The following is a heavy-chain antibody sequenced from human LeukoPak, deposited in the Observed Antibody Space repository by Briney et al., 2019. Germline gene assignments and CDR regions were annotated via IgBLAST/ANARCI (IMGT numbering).Heavy chain of an antibody. CDR3: VKEPAPYSLGDA. D-gene: IGHD5-18*01. J-gene: IGHJ6*04. CDR1: GFTFSHYG. Sequence: AGSLTLSCGASGFTFSHYGMHWVRQAPGKGLEWVAVVWDNGINKFYADSVTGRFTISRDNSKHTVSLHMNSLRAEDTAVYYCVKEPAPYSLGDAWGKGTTVTVSS. V-gene: IGHV3-33*06. CDR2: VWDNGINK.